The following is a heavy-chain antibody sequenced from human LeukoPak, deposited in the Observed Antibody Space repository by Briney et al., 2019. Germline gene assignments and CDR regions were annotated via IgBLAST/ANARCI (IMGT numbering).Heavy chain of an antibody. CDR1: GGTFSSYA. J-gene: IGHJ6*04. Sequence: GASVKVSCKASGGTFSSYAISWVRQAPGQGLEWMGGIIPIFGTANYAQKFQGRVTITADESTSTAYMELSSLRSEDTAVYYCARLGIVATIRPDYYYYGMDVWGKGTTVTVSS. CDR3: ARLGIVATIRPDYYYYGMDV. D-gene: IGHD5-12*01. V-gene: IGHV1-69*13. CDR2: IIPIFGTA.